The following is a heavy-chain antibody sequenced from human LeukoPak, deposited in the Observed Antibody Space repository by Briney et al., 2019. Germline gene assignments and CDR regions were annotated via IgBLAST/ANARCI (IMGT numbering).Heavy chain of an antibody. CDR3: AKVSWLGTLPSYHFDS. CDR2: IRGTGTTT. CDR1: GFTFSNYA. Sequence: GGSLRLSCAASGFTFSNYAMSWVRQAPGKALEWVSAIRGTGTTTFYAASVKGRFTISRDNSKNTADLQMNSLRAEDTAVYYCAKVSWLGTLPSYHFDSWGQGTQVTVSS. J-gene: IGHJ4*02. V-gene: IGHV3-23*01. D-gene: IGHD6-19*01.